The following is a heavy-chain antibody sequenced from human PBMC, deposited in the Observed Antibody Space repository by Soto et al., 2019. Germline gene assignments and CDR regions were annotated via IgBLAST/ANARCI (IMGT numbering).Heavy chain of an antibody. CDR2: INPSSGGT. CDR1: GYTFTGYY. V-gene: IGHV1-2*02. D-gene: IGHD6-19*01. J-gene: IGHJ5*02. Sequence: ASVKVSCKASGYTFTGYYMHWVRQAPGQGLEWMGWINPSSGGTNYAQKFQGRVTMARDTSISTAYMELSRLRSDDTAVYYCAREDPHGASGFDPWGQGTLVTVSS. CDR3: AREDPHGASGFDP.